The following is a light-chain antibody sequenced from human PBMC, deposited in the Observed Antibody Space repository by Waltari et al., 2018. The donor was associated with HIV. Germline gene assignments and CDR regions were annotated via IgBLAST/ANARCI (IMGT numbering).Light chain of an antibody. J-gene: IGLJ3*02. Sequence: ALTQPPSASGSPGQPVTISCTGLSSDAGDYTYVSWYQQHPGKAPQLMIYEVNTRPSGVPDRFSGSKSGNTASLTVSGLQAEDEADYYCSSYVGSNRVFGGGTKLTVL. CDR2: EVN. V-gene: IGLV2-8*01. CDR1: SSDAGDYTY. CDR3: SSYVGSNRV.